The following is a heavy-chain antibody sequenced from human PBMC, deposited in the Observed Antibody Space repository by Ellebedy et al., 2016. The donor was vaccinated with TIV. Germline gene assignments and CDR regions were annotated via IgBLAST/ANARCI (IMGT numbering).Heavy chain of an antibody. CDR1: GDSIGSGYYY. J-gene: IGHJ4*02. CDR3: ARHGQFDY. Sequence: SETLSLXXTVSGDSIGSGYYYWAWIRQPPGKGLEWIGNIFYSGSTYYNPSLKSRITISSHTSKNQFSLKLSSVTAADTAVYFCARHGQFDYWGQGTLVIVSS. CDR2: IFYSGST. V-gene: IGHV4-39*01.